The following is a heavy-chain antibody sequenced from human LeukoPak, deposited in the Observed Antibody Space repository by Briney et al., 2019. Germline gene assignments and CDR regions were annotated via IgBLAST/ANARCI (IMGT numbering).Heavy chain of an antibody. D-gene: IGHD1-26*01. CDR1: GGSISSYY. J-gene: IGHJ4*02. V-gene: IGHV4-59*01. CDR2: IYYSGST. CDR3: ARGPPPPWDLLGGVGRVTFYFDH. Sequence: SETLSLTCTVSGGSISSYYWSWIRQPPGKGLEWIGYIYYSGSTNYNPSLKSRVTISVDTSKNQFSLKLSSVTAADTAVYYCARGPPPPWDLLGGVGRVTFYFDHWGQGTLVTVSS.